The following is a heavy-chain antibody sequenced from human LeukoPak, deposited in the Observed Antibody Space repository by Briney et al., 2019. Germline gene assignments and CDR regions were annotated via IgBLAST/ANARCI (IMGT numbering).Heavy chain of an antibody. J-gene: IGHJ3*02. CDR3: ARAQKENSSGQRRDAFDI. CDR1: GFTVSTNH. CDR2: IYGGGFT. V-gene: IGHV3-53*01. D-gene: IGHD3-22*01. Sequence: GGSLRLFCAASGFTVSTNHMTWVRQAPGKGLEWVSIIYGGGFTHYADSVKGRFTISRDSSKNTLYLQINNLRAEDTAVYYCARAQKENSSGQRRDAFDIWGQGTMVTVSS.